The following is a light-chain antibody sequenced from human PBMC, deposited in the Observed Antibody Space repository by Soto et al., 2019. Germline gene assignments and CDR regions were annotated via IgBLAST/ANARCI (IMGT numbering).Light chain of an antibody. CDR1: QSISTW. J-gene: IGKJ2*01. CDR2: KAS. CDR3: QQYNSYSYT. V-gene: IGKV1-5*03. Sequence: DIQMTQSPSTLSASVGDRVTISCRASQSISTWLAWYQQKPGKAPKLLIYKASSLETGVPSRFSGSGSGTEFTLTISSLHPADSATYYCQQYNSYSYTFGQGSKLEIK.